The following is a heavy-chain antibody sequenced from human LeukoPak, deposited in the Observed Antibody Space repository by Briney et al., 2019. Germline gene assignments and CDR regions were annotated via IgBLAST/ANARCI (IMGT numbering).Heavy chain of an antibody. CDR2: IRYDGSIK. CDR3: AKAYSSSWGYMDV. D-gene: IGHD6-13*01. V-gene: IGHV3-30*02. Sequence: GGSLRLSCAASGFIFSSYGMHWVRQAPGKGLEWVAFIRYDGSIKYYADSVKGRFTISRHNSKNTLYLQMDSLRAEDTAVHYCAKAYSSSWGYMDVWGKGTTVTVSS. J-gene: IGHJ6*03. CDR1: GFIFSSYG.